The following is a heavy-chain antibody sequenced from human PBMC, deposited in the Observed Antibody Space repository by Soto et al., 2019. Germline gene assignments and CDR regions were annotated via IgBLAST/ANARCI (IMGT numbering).Heavy chain of an antibody. Sequence: SLPTRGNPTKTLTLTCTFSGLSLINNGVSVGCMRQPGGKALEWLALIYWDDDKRYSPSLKSRLTITKDTSKNQVVLTMTNMDPVDTATYYCAHRPPERGLATFDPWGQGTLVTVSS. V-gene: IGHV2-5*02. CDR2: IYWDDDK. CDR3: AHRPPERGLATFDP. J-gene: IGHJ5*02. D-gene: IGHD1-1*01. CDR1: GLSLINNGVS.